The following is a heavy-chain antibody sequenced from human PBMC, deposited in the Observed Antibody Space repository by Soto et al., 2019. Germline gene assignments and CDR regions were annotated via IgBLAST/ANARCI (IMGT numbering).Heavy chain of an antibody. CDR1: GFSLRTSGVG. J-gene: IGHJ4*02. CDR3: ANKGGGDRILDY. V-gene: IGHV2-5*02. D-gene: IGHD3-16*01. CDR2: IYWDGYK. Sequence: QITLKESGPTLVKPTQTLTLTCAFSGFSLRTSGVGVGWIRQPPGKALEWLALIYWDGYKHYSPSLKSRLTIPEETSKTQVVLTMTHMAPVDTATYYCANKGGGDRILDYWGQGTLVTVSS.